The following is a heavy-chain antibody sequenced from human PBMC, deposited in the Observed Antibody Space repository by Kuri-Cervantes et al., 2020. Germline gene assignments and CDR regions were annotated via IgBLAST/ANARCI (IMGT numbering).Heavy chain of an antibody. D-gene: IGHD1-14*01. CDR1: RFTFSTYN. V-gene: IGHV3-21*01. Sequence: GGSLRLSCTASRFTFSTYNMNWVRQAPGKGLEWVSSISSSGGYIYYADSVKGRFIISRDSAKNSLYLQMNSLRAEDTAVYYCARGFRSRRSWPLGYYYGMDVWGQGTTVTVSS. CDR3: ARGFRSRRSWPLGYYYGMDV. CDR2: ISSSGGYI. J-gene: IGHJ6*02.